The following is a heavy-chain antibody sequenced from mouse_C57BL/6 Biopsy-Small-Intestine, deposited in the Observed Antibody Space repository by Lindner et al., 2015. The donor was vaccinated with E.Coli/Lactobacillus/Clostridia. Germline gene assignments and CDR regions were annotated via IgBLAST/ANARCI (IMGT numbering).Heavy chain of an antibody. D-gene: IGHD3-2*02. CDR1: GFNIKDYY. J-gene: IGHJ3*01. CDR2: IDPEDGDT. CDR3: TTKTAQATSLFAY. V-gene: IGHV14-1*01. Sequence: VQLQESGAELVRPGASVKLSCTASGFNIKDYYMHWVKQRPEQGLEWIGRIDPEDGDTEYAPKFQGKATMTADTSSNTAYLQLSSLTSEDTAVHYCTTKTAQATSLFAYWGQGTLVTVSA.